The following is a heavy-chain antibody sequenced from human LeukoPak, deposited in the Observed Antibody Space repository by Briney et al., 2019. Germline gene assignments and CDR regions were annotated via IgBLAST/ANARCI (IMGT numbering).Heavy chain of an antibody. Sequence: GGSLRLSCAASGFTFSIYWMSWVRQAPGKGLEWVANIKQDGSEKYYVDSVKGRFTVSRDNAKNSLYLQMNSLRAEDTAVYYCAREYCSGGSCKYFDYWGQGTLVTVSS. CDR2: IKQDGSEK. CDR1: GFTFSIYW. J-gene: IGHJ4*02. D-gene: IGHD2-15*01. CDR3: AREYCSGGSCKYFDY. V-gene: IGHV3-7*01.